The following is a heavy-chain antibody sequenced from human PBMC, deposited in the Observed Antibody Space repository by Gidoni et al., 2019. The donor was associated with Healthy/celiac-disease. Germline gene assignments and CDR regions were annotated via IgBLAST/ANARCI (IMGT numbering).Heavy chain of an antibody. V-gene: IGHV4-39*01. D-gene: IGHD2-2*01. CDR3: ARQVRVVVPAANYY. J-gene: IGHJ4*02. CDR1: GDSLRRSSYY. CDR2: IYYSGRP. Sequence: QLQLQESGPGLVKPSETLSLPCTVSGDSLRRSSYYWGWIRQPPGKGLEWIGSIYYSGRPYYNPSLKSRVTISVDTSKNQFSLKLSSVTAADTAVYYCARQVRVVVPAANYYWGQGTLVTVSS.